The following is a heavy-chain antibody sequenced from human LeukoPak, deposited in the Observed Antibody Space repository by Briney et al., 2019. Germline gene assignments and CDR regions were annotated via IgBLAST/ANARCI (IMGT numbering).Heavy chain of an antibody. D-gene: IGHD2-15*01. J-gene: IGHJ6*02. CDR1: GFTFSSYS. V-gene: IGHV3-21*01. CDR3: ARGYCSGGSCYKDYYYGMDV. Sequence: GGSLRLSCAASGFTFSSYSMNWVRQAPGKGLEWVSSISSSSSYIYYADSVKGRFTISRDNAKNSLYLQMNSLRAEDTAVYYCARGYCSGGSCYKDYYYGMDVWGQGTTVTVSS. CDR2: ISSSSSYI.